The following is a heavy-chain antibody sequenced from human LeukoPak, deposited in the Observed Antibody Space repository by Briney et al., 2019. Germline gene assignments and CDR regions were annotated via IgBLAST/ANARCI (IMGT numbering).Heavy chain of an antibody. CDR1: GFTFSSYE. J-gene: IGHJ4*02. Sequence: GALRLSCAASGFTFSSYEMNWVRQAPGKGLEWVSYISSSGSTIYYADSVKGRFTISRDNAKNSLYLQMNSLRAEDTAVYYCARRQGYGTAPYDYWGQGTLVTVSS. CDR2: ISSSGSTI. CDR3: ARRQGYGTAPYDY. D-gene: IGHD5-12*01. V-gene: IGHV3-48*03.